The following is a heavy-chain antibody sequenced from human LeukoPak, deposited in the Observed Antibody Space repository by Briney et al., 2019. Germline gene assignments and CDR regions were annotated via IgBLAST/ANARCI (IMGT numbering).Heavy chain of an antibody. CDR2: ISGSGGST. CDR3: AKHSMVRGVYGMDV. D-gene: IGHD3-10*01. Sequence: KSGGSLRLSCAASGFTFSSYAMTWVRQAPGKGLEWVSGISGSGGSTYYADSVKGRFTISRDNSKNTLYLQMNSLRAEDTAVYYCAKHSMVRGVYGMDVWGQGTTVTVSS. V-gene: IGHV3-23*01. J-gene: IGHJ6*02. CDR1: GFTFSSYA.